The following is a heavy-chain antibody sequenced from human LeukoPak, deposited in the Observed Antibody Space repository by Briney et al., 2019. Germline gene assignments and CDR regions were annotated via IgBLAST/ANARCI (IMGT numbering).Heavy chain of an antibody. J-gene: IGHJ5*02. D-gene: IGHD1-7*01. CDR2: ISYDGSNK. Sequence: GGSLRLSCAASGFTFSSYAMHWVRQAPGKGLEWVAVISYDGSNKYHADSVKGRFTISRDNSKNTLYLQMNSLRAEDTAVYYCARGRRGTGTTNLINWFDPWGQGTLVTVSS. V-gene: IGHV3-30-3*01. CDR3: ARGRRGTGTTNLINWFDP. CDR1: GFTFSSYA.